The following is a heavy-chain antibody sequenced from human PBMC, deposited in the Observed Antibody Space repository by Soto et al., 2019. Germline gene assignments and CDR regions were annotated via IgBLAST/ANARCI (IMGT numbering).Heavy chain of an antibody. J-gene: IGHJ6*02. CDR2: IYYSGST. CDR3: ARVNLRGSGSYYEDYYGMYV. D-gene: IGHD3-10*01. V-gene: IGHV4-30-4*01. CDR1: GGSISSGDYY. Sequence: PSETLSLTCTVSGGSISSGDYYWSWIRQPPGKGLEWIGYIYYSGSTYYNPSLKSRVTISVDTSKNQFSLKLSSVTAADTAVYYCARVNLRGSGSYYEDYYGMYVWGQGTTVTVSS.